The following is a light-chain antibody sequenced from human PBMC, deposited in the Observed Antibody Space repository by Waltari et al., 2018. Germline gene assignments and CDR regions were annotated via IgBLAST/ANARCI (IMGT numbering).Light chain of an antibody. V-gene: IGLV1-40*01. Sequence: QSVLTQSPSVSRAPGQGVTISCTGSRSNIGTNYVHWYQQLPGAAPTLLIHGKSNRPSGVPDRVSGSKSGTSASLAITGLQAEDEADYFCQSYDSSLTVVVFGGRTKLTVL. CDR3: QSYDSSLTVVV. CDR2: GKS. CDR1: RSNIGTNYV. J-gene: IGLJ3*02.